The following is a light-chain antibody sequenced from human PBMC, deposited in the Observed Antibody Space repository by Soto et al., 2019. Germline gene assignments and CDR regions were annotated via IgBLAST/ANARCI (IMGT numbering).Light chain of an antibody. J-gene: IGKJ1*01. CDR1: QSVSNDY. V-gene: IGKV3-20*01. Sequence: VVTKSPSTLTLSPGDRATLTCRASQSVSNDYVAWVQQKPGQAPRLLIYGASSRATGIPDRFSGSGSGTEFTLTITRREPEEFAVDHCQHYGNSPWTFGQGTNVDIK. CDR3: QHYGNSPWT. CDR2: GAS.